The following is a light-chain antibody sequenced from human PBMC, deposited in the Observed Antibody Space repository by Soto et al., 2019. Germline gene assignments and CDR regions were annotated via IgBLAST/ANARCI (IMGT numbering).Light chain of an antibody. V-gene: IGKV3-20*01. CDR2: GAS. J-gene: IGKJ1*01. CDR1: QSVSGNA. Sequence: EIVLAQSPDTLSLSPGERATLSCRASQSVSGNAFAWYQQKPGQAPRLLIYGASTRATGIPDRFSGSGSGTDFTLTISSLEPEDLALYYCQQYRTFGRGTRVEIK. CDR3: QQYRT.